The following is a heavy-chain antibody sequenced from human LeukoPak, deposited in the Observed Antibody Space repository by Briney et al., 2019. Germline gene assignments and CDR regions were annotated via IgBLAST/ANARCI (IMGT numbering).Heavy chain of an antibody. Sequence: GGSLRLSCAASGFTFSSYSMNWVRQAPGKGLEWVSSISSSSSYIYYADSVKGRFTISGDNAKNSLYLQMNSLRAEDTAVYYCAREYCSGGSCYSDAFDIWGQGTMVTVSS. J-gene: IGHJ3*02. V-gene: IGHV3-21*01. D-gene: IGHD2-15*01. CDR3: AREYCSGGSCYSDAFDI. CDR1: GFTFSSYS. CDR2: ISSSSSYI.